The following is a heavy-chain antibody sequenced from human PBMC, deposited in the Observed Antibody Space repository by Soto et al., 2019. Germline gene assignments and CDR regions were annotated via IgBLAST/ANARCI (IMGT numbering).Heavy chain of an antibody. CDR1: GFLFNSYG. D-gene: IGHD2-21*02. Sequence: PGGSLRLSCAASGFLFNSYGMNWVRLSPGRGLEWISSISSTSTYIEYADSVKGRFIISRDNAENSLFLQMNSLRAEDTAVYYCAKVVVTAPYYYYYGMDVWGQGTTVTVSS. V-gene: IGHV3-21*04. J-gene: IGHJ6*02. CDR3: AKVVVTAPYYYYYGMDV. CDR2: ISSTSTYI.